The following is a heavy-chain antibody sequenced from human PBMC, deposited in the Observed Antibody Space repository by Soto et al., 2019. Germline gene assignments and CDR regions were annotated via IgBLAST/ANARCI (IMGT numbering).Heavy chain of an antibody. J-gene: IGHJ4*02. CDR1: GFTFSSYA. V-gene: IGHV3-23*01. Sequence: GGSLRLSCAPSGFTFSSYAMSWVRPAPGKGLEWVSAISGSGGSTYYADSVKGRFTISRDNSKNTLYLQMNSLRAEDTAVYYCAKDMESTSCCGGFDYWGQGTLVTVSS. CDR2: ISGSGGST. D-gene: IGHD2-2*01. CDR3: AKDMESTSCCGGFDY.